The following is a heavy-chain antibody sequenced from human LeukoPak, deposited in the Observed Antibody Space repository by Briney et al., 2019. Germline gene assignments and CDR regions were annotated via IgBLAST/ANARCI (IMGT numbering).Heavy chain of an antibody. J-gene: IGHJ4*02. V-gene: IGHV5-51*01. CDR2: IYPSDSDT. CDR3: AKLRWPEGDRSSFDF. CDR1: GYTFTSYW. Sequence: PGESLRISCKGSGYTFTSYWISWVRQMPGKGLEWMGIIYPSDSDTKYSPSFQGQVTISADKSINTAYLQWASLKASDTAMYYCAKLRWPEGDRSSFDFWGQGTLVTVSS. D-gene: IGHD4-23*01.